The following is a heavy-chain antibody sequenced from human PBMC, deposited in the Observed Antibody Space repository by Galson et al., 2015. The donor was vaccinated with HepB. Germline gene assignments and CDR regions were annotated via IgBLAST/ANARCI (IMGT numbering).Heavy chain of an antibody. V-gene: IGHV3-49*03. CDR3: TSAIGYCSSTSCHFLDHDAFDI. D-gene: IGHD2-2*01. Sequence: SLRLSCAASGFTFGDYAMSWFRQAPGKGLEWVGFIRSKAYGGTTEYAASVKGRFTISRDDSKSIAYLQMNSLRTEDTAVYYCTSAIGYCSSTSCHFLDHDAFDIWGQGTMVTVSS. J-gene: IGHJ3*02. CDR2: IRSKAYGGTT. CDR1: GFTFGDYA.